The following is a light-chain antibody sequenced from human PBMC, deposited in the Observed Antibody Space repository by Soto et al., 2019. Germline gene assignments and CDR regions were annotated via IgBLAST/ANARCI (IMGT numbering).Light chain of an antibody. V-gene: IGLV1-44*01. CDR1: SSNIGKNT. Sequence: QSVLIQPPSASGTPGQRVTISCSGSSSNIGKNTVHWFQQLPGAAPQLLISTDNQRPSGVPDRFSGSKSGASGSLAISGLQSEDDADYYWAAWDSSLNGHVFGTGTKVTDL. CDR3: AAWDSSLNGHV. J-gene: IGLJ1*01. CDR2: TDN.